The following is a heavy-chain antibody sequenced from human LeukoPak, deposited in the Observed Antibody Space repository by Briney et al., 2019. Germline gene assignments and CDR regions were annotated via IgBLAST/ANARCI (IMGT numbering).Heavy chain of an antibody. J-gene: IGHJ4*02. CDR2: ISSSGSTI. CDR1: GFTFSDYY. D-gene: IGHD3-10*01. CDR3: ARAGNMVRGVVAY. Sequence: GGSLRLSCAASGFTFSDYYMSWIRQAPGKGLEWVSYISSSGSTIYYADSVKGRFTTSRDNPKTSLYLQMTSLRAEATPVYSCARAGNMVRGVVAYWGQGTRVPVPS. V-gene: IGHV3-11*01.